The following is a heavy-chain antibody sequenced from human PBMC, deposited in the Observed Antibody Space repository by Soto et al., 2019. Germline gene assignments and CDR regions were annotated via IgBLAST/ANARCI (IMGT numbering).Heavy chain of an antibody. D-gene: IGHD5-18*01. V-gene: IGHV1-18*01. J-gene: IGHJ6*02. CDR1: GDTFACYD. Sequence: GASVKVSWKASGDTFACYDINWVPQATGQGLEWMGRINADYGNTQYAQKFRGRVTMTTDTSTTTVYMELTNLRSDDTAVYYCARCIQGDYYWGMDVWGHGTTVTVSS. CDR2: INADYGNT. CDR3: ARCIQGDYYWGMDV.